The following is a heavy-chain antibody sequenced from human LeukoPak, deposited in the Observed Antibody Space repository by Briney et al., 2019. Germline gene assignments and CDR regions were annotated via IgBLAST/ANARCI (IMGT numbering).Heavy chain of an antibody. Sequence: ASVKVSCKASGGTFSSYAISWVRQAPGQGLEWMGRIIPILGIANYAQKFQGRVTITADKSTSTAYMELSSLRSEDTAVYYCAKAMDHYYYYGMDVWGQGTTVTVSS. J-gene: IGHJ6*02. CDR2: IIPILGIA. V-gene: IGHV1-69*04. CDR1: GGTFSSYA. CDR3: AKAMDHYYYYGMDV. D-gene: IGHD3-10*01.